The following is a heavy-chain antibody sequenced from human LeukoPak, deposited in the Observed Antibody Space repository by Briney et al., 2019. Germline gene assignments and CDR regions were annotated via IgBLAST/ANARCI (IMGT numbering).Heavy chain of an antibody. D-gene: IGHD1-14*01. J-gene: IGHJ4*02. V-gene: IGHV3-53*01. CDR3: ARGVEPLAANTLAY. CDR1: GFTVMTND. Sequence: WGSLRGSCAASGFTVMTNDMTWVRQAPGKGLQWVSVLYSDGNTKYADYVQGRFTISRDNSKNTLYLEMNSLSPDDTAVYYCARGVEPLAANTLAYWGQGTMVTVSS. CDR2: LYSDGNT.